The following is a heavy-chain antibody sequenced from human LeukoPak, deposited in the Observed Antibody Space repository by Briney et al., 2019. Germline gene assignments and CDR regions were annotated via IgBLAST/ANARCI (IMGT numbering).Heavy chain of an antibody. CDR2: ISAYNGNT. CDR1: GYTFTIYG. Sequence: ASVKVSCKASGYTFTIYGISWVRQAPGQGLEWMGWISAYNGNTNYSQELQGRVTMTTDTSTSTAYMELRSLRSDDTAVYYCARDQVSMVRGVPDYWGQGTLVTVSS. CDR3: ARDQVSMVRGVPDY. D-gene: IGHD3-10*01. V-gene: IGHV1-18*04. J-gene: IGHJ4*02.